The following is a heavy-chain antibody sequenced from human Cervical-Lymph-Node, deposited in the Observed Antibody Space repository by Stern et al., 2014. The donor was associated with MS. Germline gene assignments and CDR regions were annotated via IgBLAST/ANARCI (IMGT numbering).Heavy chain of an antibody. D-gene: IGHD3-10*01. V-gene: IGHV4-39*01. J-gene: IGHJ5*02. CDR2: IHESGST. CDR1: GGSISSSDYY. Sequence: QVQLQESGPGLVKPSETLSLTCAVSGGSISSSDYYRGWIRQPPGKGLEWIGRIHESGSTFYNPSLKSRVSISSDTSKNQFSLRLSSVTAADTAMYYCARGLLWFGELKVNGFDPWGQGTLVTVSS. CDR3: ARGLLWFGELKVNGFDP.